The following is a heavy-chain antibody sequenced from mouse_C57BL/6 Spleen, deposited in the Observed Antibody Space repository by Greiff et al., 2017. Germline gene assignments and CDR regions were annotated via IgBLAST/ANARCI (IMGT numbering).Heavy chain of an antibody. D-gene: IGHD2-1*01. J-gene: IGHJ3*01. V-gene: IGHV5-17*01. CDR2: ISSGSSTI. CDR3: ARPEGNYVAWFAY. Sequence: EVQLVESGGGLVKPGGSLKLSCAASGFTFSDYGMHWVRQAPEKGLAWVAYISSGSSTISYADTVKGRFTISRDNAKNTLFLQMTSLRSEDTAMYYCARPEGNYVAWFAYWGQGTLVTVSA. CDR1: GFTFSDYG.